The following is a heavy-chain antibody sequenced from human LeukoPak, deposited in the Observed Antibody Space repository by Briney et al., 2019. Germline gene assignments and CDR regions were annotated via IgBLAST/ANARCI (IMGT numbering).Heavy chain of an antibody. J-gene: IGHJ4*02. CDR2: MKPNSGNT. D-gene: IGHD4-23*01. Sequence: PGASVKASYKASGYTFTNYDINWVRQATGQGLEWMGYMKPNSGNTGYAQKFQGRVTMTRDTSISTAYMELSSPTSEDTAVYYCATELRWKDHWGQGTLVTVSS. CDR3: ATELRWKDH. CDR1: GYTFTNYD. V-gene: IGHV1-8*01.